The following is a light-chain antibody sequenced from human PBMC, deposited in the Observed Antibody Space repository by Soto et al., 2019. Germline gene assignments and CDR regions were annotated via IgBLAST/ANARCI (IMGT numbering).Light chain of an antibody. CDR1: QSVGSN. Sequence: EVVLTQSPATLSVSPGAGATLSCRASQSVGSNLAWYQQKPGQTPRVLIYGASTRAIGIPARFSGSGFGTEFTLNIRSLQSEDFVVYYCHEYSNWPLLSFGGGTKVDIK. CDR2: GAS. CDR3: HEYSNWPLLS. V-gene: IGKV3-15*01. J-gene: IGKJ4*01.